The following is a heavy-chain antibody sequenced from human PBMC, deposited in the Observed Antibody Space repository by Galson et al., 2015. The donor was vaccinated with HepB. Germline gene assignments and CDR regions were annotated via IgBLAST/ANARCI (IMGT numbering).Heavy chain of an antibody. CDR1: GFTFSSYG. J-gene: IGHJ6*03. V-gene: IGHV3-30*18. D-gene: IGHD3-10*01. CDR2: ISYDGSNK. CDR3: AKDYKAASFYYYYYMDV. Sequence: SLRLSCAASGFTFSSYGMHWVRQAPGKGLEWVAVISYDGSNKYYADSVKGRFTISRDNSKNTLYLQMNSLRAEDTAVYYCAKDYKAASFYYYYYMDVWGKGTTVTVSS.